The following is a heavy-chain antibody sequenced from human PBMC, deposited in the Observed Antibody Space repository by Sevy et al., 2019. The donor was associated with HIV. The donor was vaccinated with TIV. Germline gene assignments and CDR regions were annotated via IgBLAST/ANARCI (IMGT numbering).Heavy chain of an antibody. CDR2: LSFGCGKI. J-gene: IGHJ4*02. V-gene: IGHV3-23*01. CDR1: GFNFNIYS. D-gene: IGHD2-8*01. Sequence: GPLRLSCAVSGFNFNIYSMSWVRQAPGKGLEWVSTLSFGCGKINYADSVKGRFIISRDDSKNTLYLQMNSLRAEDTAVYFCAREGCTRPHDYWGQGTLVTVSS. CDR3: AREGCTRPHDY.